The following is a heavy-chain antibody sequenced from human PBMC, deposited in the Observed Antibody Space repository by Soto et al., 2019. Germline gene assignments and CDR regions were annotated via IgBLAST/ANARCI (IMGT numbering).Heavy chain of an antibody. J-gene: IGHJ6*03. CDR1: GGSFSGYY. CDR3: ARGSVLVGYYYYMDV. D-gene: IGHD2-8*01. Sequence: PSETLSLTCAVYGGSFSGYYWSWIRQPPGKGLEWIGEINHSGSTNYNPSLKSRVTISVDTSKNQFSLKLSSVTAADTAVYYCARGSVLVGYYYYMDVWGKGTTVTVSS. CDR2: INHSGST. V-gene: IGHV4-34*01.